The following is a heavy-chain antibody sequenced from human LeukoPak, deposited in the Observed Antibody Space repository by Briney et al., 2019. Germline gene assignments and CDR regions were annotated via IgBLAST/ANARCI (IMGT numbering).Heavy chain of an antibody. CDR2: ISSGSRTI. D-gene: IGHD2-2*01. V-gene: IGHV3-48*01. CDR1: GFTFSDYS. Sequence: GGSLRLSCAASGFTFSDYSMNWVRQAPGKGLEWVSYISSGSRTIYYTDSVKGRFTISRDNAKNSLYLQMNSLRAEDTAVYYCARHLGYCSSTSCYLRWFDPWGQGTLVTVSS. J-gene: IGHJ5*02. CDR3: ARHLGYCSSTSCYLRWFDP.